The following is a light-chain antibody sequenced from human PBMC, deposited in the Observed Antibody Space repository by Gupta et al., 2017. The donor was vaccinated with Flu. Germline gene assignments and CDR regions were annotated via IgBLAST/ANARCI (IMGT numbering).Light chain of an antibody. V-gene: IGKV1-39*01. J-gene: IGKJ4*01. Sequence: DIQMTQSPSSLSASVGDRVTITCRASQSISSYLNWYQQKPGKAPKLLIYAASRVQSGVPSRFSGSGSGTHFTLTISRLQPEDFATYSCQQCDSTPLAFGGGTKVEIK. CDR1: QSISSY. CDR2: AAS. CDR3: QQCDSTPLA.